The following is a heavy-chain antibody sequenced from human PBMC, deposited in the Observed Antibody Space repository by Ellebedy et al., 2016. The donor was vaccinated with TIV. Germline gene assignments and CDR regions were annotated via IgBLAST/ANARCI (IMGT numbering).Heavy chain of an antibody. CDR2: IYFSGST. D-gene: IGHD3-10*01. Sequence: MPSETLSLTCTVSGGSISIYYWSWIRQPPGKGLEWIGYIYFSGSTNYNPSLKSRVTISVDSSKNQFSLKLSSVTAADTAVYYCARDSSRGGTGNWFDPWGQGTLVTVSS. CDR3: ARDSSRGGTGNWFDP. CDR1: GGSISIYY. J-gene: IGHJ5*02. V-gene: IGHV4-59*01.